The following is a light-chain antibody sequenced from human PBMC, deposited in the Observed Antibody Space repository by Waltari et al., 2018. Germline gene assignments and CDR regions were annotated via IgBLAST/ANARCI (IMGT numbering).Light chain of an antibody. CDR1: RSDVGNYNL. CDR2: EVN. Sequence: QYALTQPASVSGSPGQSITISCTGTRSDVGNYNLFSWYQQHPGKAPKLMISEVNKRPSGVSNRFSGSKSGNTASLTISGLQSEDEASYYCSSYISSTSVIFGGGTKLTVL. J-gene: IGLJ2*01. V-gene: IGLV2-23*02. CDR3: SSYISSTSVI.